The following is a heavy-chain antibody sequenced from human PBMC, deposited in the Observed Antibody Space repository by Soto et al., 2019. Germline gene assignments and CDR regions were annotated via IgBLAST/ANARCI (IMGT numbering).Heavy chain of an antibody. CDR3: ARGPPDHITIFGVVLGWFDP. Sequence: ASVKVSCKASGGTFSSYAISWVRQAPGQGLEWMGGIIPIFGTANYAQKFQGRVTITADESTSTAYMELSSLRSEDTAVYYCARGPPDHITIFGVVLGWFDPWGQGTMVTVYS. CDR2: IIPIFGTA. CDR1: GGTFSSYA. V-gene: IGHV1-69*13. D-gene: IGHD3-3*01. J-gene: IGHJ5*02.